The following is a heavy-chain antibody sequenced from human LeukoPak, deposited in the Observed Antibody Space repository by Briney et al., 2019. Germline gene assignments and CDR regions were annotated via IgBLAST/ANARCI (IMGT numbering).Heavy chain of an antibody. D-gene: IGHD6-19*01. CDR2: ISYSGST. V-gene: IGHV4-39*01. Sequence: SEALSLTCTVSGGSISSSSYYWGWIRQPPGKGLEWIGSISYSGSTYYTPSPKSRVTISVDTSKNQFSLRLRSVTAADTAVYYCARRSIAVTAFDIWGQGTMVTVSS. J-gene: IGHJ3*02. CDR1: GGSISSSSYY. CDR3: ARRSIAVTAFDI.